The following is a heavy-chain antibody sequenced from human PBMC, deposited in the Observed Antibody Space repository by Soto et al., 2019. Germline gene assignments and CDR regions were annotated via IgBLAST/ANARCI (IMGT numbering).Heavy chain of an antibody. V-gene: IGHV3-43*01. Sequence: GGSLRLSCAASGFTFDDYTMHWVRHAPGKGLEWVSLISWDGGSTYYADSVKGRFTISRDNSKNSLYLQMNSLRTEDTALYYCATSQTGDDAFDIWGQGTMVTVSS. CDR2: ISWDGGST. CDR1: GFTFDDYT. D-gene: IGHD7-27*01. J-gene: IGHJ3*02. CDR3: ATSQTGDDAFDI.